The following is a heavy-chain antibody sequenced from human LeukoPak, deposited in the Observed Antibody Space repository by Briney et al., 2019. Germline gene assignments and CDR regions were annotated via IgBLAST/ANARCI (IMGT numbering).Heavy chain of an antibody. CDR1: GFTFSSYW. Sequence: GGSLRLSCAASGFTFSSYWMHWVRQAPGKGLVWVSRINTDGSSTNYADSVKGRFTISRDNAKNTLYLQMNSLRAEDTAIYYCARDLGVVPPEDYDYFDYWGQGTLVTVS. J-gene: IGHJ4*02. V-gene: IGHV3-74*01. CDR3: ARDLGVVPPEDYDYFDY. D-gene: IGHD2-2*01. CDR2: INTDGSST.